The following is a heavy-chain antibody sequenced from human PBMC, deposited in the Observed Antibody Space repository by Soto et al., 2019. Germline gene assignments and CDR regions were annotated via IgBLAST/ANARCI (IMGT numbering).Heavy chain of an antibody. D-gene: IGHD2-2*01. V-gene: IGHV1-18*01. J-gene: IGHJ2*01. CDR3: ARDGDRCTSTRCSPWPDTHFDL. CDR2: ISPYNGNT. Sequence: QVQLVQSGDEVKKPGASVMVSCKASGYTFTNYGISWVRQAPGQGLEWMGWISPYNGNTKYPQKLQGRVTMTTDTSTRTSYMELRSLRSDDTAVYFCARDGDRCTSTRCSPWPDTHFDLWGRGTLVTVSS. CDR1: GYTFTNYG.